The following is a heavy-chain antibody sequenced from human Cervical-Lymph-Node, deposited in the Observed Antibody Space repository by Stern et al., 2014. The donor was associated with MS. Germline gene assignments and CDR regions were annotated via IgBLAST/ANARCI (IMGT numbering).Heavy chain of an antibody. Sequence: QVQLQESGPGLVKPSETLSLTCSLSGGSINNNAYYWGWIRQPPGKGLEWIGSVTYSGATYYNPSLMGRVSVPAASPRTQFSLTLRSGTAADTAVYYCAKIHRAFANQGYWGRGLQVTVTS. CDR2: VTYSGAT. J-gene: IGHJ4*02. CDR3: AKIHRAFANQGY. CDR1: GGSINNNAYY. V-gene: IGHV4-39*01.